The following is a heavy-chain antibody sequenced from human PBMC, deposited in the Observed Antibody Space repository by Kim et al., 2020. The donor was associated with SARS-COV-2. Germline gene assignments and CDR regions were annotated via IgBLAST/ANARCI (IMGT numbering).Heavy chain of an antibody. CDR3: ARGRKVGLSGGLDG. Sequence: SETLSLTCAVYSGSFSDYHWTWVRQPPGTGLQWIGEISQSGSTNYNPSLKSRVTILVDTSKNQFSLKLNSVTAADTAVYYCARGRKVGLSGGLDGWGQGTLVTVSS. CDR1: SGSFSDYH. V-gene: IGHV4-34*01. J-gene: IGHJ4*02. D-gene: IGHD1-26*01. CDR2: ISQSGST.